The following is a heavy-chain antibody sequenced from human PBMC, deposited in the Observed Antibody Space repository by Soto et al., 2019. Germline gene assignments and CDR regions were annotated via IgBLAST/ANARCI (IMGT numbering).Heavy chain of an antibody. D-gene: IGHD3-10*01. Sequence: ASVKVSCKASGYTFTRSGISWVRQAPGQGPEWMGWISSYNGDTNYAQTFQGRVTMTTDTSTSTAYMELRSLRSDDTAVYYCAREGMVARWFHAMDVWGQGTLVTVSS. J-gene: IGHJ6*02. CDR1: GYTFTRSG. CDR2: ISSYNGDT. V-gene: IGHV1-18*01. CDR3: AREGMVARWFHAMDV.